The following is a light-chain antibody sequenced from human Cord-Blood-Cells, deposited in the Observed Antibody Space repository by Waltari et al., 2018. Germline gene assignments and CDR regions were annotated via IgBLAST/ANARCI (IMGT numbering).Light chain of an antibody. Sequence: QSALTQPATVAGSPRQSITISSTGTSSDVGGYNYVSWYQQHPGKAPKLMIYDVSNRPSGVSHRFSGSKSGNTASLTISGRPAEDEADYYCSSYTRSSTWVFGGGTKLTVL. V-gene: IGLV2-14*03. CDR2: DVS. CDR3: SSYTRSSTWV. CDR1: SSDVGGYNY. J-gene: IGLJ3*02.